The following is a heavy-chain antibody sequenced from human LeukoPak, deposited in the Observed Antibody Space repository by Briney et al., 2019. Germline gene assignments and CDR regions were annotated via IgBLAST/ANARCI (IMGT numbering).Heavy chain of an antibody. Sequence: TGGSLRLSCAASGFTFSSYGMHWVRQAPGKGLEWVAVISYDGSNKYYADSVKGRFTISKDNSKNTLYLQMNSLRAEDTAVYYCAKDPSFFLERPVGYFDYWGQGTLVTVSS. CDR3: AKDPSFFLERPVGYFDY. D-gene: IGHD1-1*01. V-gene: IGHV3-30*18. J-gene: IGHJ4*02. CDR1: GFTFSSYG. CDR2: ISYDGSNK.